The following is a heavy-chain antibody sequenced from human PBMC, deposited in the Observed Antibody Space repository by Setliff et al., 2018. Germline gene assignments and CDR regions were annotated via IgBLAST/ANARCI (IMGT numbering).Heavy chain of an antibody. V-gene: IGHV1-2*02. CDR1: GYIFRDYY. CDR2: INPDTGYS. D-gene: IGHD6-13*01. CDR3: ATQTAAYYFDY. J-gene: IGHJ4*02. Sequence: ASVKVSCKASGYIFRDYYIHWVRQAPGQGLEWMGWINPDTGYSKYAQKFQGRVTLTRDTSLTTAYMELRSLTSDDTAVYYCATQTAAYYFDYWGQGALVTVSS.